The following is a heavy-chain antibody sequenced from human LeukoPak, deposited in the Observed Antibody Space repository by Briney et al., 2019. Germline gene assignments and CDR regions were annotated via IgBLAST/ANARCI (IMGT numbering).Heavy chain of an antibody. CDR2: IYISGST. V-gene: IGHV4-4*07. CDR1: GASINSQY. CDR3: ARALNPLPGTYYFDY. D-gene: IGHD2-15*01. Sequence: SETLSLTCTVSGASINSQYWSWIRQPAGKGLEWIGRIYISGSTNYNSSLQSRVTMSVDTSKNQFSLKLTSVTAADTAVYYCARALNPLPGTYYFDYWGQGTLVTVSS. J-gene: IGHJ4*02.